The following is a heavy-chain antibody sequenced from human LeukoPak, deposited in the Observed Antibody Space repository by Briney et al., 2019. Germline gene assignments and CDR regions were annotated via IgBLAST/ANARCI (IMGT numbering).Heavy chain of an antibody. J-gene: IGHJ4*02. Sequence: GGSLRLSCAASEFIFSSYGMHWVRQAPGKGLEWVASIWYDGSNKYHADSVKGRFTISRDNSKSTLYLQMNSLRAEDTAVYYCASLFGSASDYWGQGTLVTVSS. CDR3: ASLFGSASDY. CDR2: IWYDGSNK. CDR1: EFIFSSYG. D-gene: IGHD3-10*02. V-gene: IGHV3-33*01.